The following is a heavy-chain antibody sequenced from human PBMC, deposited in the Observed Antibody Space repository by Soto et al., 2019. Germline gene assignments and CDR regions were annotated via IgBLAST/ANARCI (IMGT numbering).Heavy chain of an antibody. D-gene: IGHD1-26*01. CDR1: GDSIRGSSYY. Sequence: KPSETLSLTCTVSGDSIRGSSYYWGWIRQPPGKGLEWIGSIYSSGTTYDNPSLKSRVTIFVDTSKNQFSLNLSSVTAAETAVYYCARLTTYERDWEDYYYNRIDVWGQGTTVTSSS. V-gene: IGHV4-39*01. CDR3: ARLTTYERDWEDYYYNRIDV. J-gene: IGHJ6*02. CDR2: IYSSGTT.